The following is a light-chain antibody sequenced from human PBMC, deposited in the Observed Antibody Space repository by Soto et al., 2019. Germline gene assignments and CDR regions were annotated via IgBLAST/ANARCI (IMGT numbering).Light chain of an antibody. CDR2: GAS. CDR3: QQYSSWPFT. CDR1: QRVSNN. Sequence: EIVLTQSPATLSVFPGEKATLSCGASQRVSNNLAWYHQKPGHAPRPLIYGASTRATGVPARFSGSGSGTEFTLTISSLQYEDSAIYYCQQYSSWPFTFGPGTKVAI. J-gene: IGKJ3*01. V-gene: IGKV3-15*01.